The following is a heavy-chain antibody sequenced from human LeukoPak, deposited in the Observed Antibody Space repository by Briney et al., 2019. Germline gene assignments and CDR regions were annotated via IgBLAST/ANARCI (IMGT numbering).Heavy chain of an antibody. D-gene: IGHD3-22*01. CDR2: ISAYNGNT. Sequence: ASVNVSCKASGYTFTSYGISWVRQAPGQGLEWMGWISAYNGNTNYAQKLQGRVTMTTDTSTSTAYMELRSLRSDDTAVYYCARALSVVILFDYWGQGTLVTVSS. J-gene: IGHJ4*02. CDR3: ARALSVVILFDY. CDR1: GYTFTSYG. V-gene: IGHV1-18*01.